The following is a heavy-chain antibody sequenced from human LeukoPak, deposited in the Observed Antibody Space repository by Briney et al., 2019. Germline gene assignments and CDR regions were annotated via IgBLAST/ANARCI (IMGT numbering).Heavy chain of an antibody. CDR1: GGSISSSSYY. D-gene: IGHD2-15*01. CDR2: IYYSGST. CDR3: ASRGTLGYCSGGSCYQLDY. J-gene: IGHJ4*02. Sequence: SETLSLTCTVSGGSISSSSYYWGWIRQPPGKGLEWIGSIYYSGSTYYNPSLKSRVTISVDTSKNQFSLKLSSVTAADTAVYYCASRGTLGYCSGGSCYQLDYWGQGTLVTVSS. V-gene: IGHV4-39*01.